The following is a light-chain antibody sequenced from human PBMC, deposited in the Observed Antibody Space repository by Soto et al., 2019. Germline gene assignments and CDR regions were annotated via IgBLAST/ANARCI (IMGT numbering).Light chain of an antibody. J-gene: IGLJ3*02. Sequence: QSALTQPASVSGSPGQSITISCTGTSSDVGGHNYVSWYQQHPGKAPKLMIYEVSNRPSGVSNRFSGSRSGTSASLAISGLQSEDEADYYCASWDDSLNGLVIGGGTKLTVL. CDR2: EVS. CDR1: SSDVGGHNY. CDR3: ASWDDSLNGLV. V-gene: IGLV2-14*01.